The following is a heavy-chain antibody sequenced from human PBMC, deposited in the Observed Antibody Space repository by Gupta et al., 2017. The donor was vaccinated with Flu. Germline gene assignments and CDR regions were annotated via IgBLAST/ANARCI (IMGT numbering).Heavy chain of an antibody. V-gene: IGHV3-23*01. CDR1: GFTFGSSD. D-gene: IGHD2-8*01. Sequence: EVPLLVTGGGLVQPGGSLRLSCVASGFTFGSSDMSWVRQAPGKGLEWVSAISGSGTTPYYADSVKGRFTISRDNTKKTLYLQRNTLRAEASAVYYCAKDVTTAWAVLDAFDIWVPGTMVTVSS. CDR2: ISGSGTTP. J-gene: IGHJ3*02. CDR3: AKDVTTAWAVLDAFDI.